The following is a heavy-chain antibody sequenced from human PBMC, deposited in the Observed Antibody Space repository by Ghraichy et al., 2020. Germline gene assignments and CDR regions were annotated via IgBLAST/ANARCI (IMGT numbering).Heavy chain of an antibody. Sequence: GGSLRLSCAASGFTFTNFVLSWVRQAPGKGLQWVAGISGSGRSTYYADSVKGRFTVSTDFSKETLYLQMNSLRAEDTATYYCAKDRWTSAVAHFDYWGQGALVTVSS. V-gene: IGHV3-23*01. CDR3: AKDRWTSAVAHFDY. CDR1: GFTFTNFV. CDR2: ISGSGRST. D-gene: IGHD4-23*01. J-gene: IGHJ4*02.